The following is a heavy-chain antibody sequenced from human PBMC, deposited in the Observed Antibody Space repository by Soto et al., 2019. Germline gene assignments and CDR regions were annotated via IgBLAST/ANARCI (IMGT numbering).Heavy chain of an antibody. J-gene: IGHJ6*02. CDR2: ISAYNGNT. V-gene: IGHV1-18*01. CDR1: GYTFTSYG. CDR3: AREVVATIRRYYYYGMDV. D-gene: IGHD5-12*01. Sequence: GASVKVSCKASGYTFTSYGISWVRQAPGQGLEWMGWISAYNGNTNYAQKLQGRVTMTTDTSTSTAYMELRSLRSDDTAVYYCAREVVATIRRYYYYGMDVWGQGTTVTVSS.